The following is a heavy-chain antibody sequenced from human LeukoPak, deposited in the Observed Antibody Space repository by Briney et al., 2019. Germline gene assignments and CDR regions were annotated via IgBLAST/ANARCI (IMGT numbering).Heavy chain of an antibody. D-gene: IGHD2-2*01. Sequence: SETLSLTCSVYAFSISTNYWSWLPQPAGMELEWFGRTYTSGSTNYNPSLKSRVTMSVDTSKNQFSLKLSSVTAADTAVYYCARDALYCSSTSCYRYWYFDLWGRGTLVTVSS. CDR1: AFSISTNY. CDR3: ARDALYCSSTSCYRYWYFDL. J-gene: IGHJ2*01. CDR2: TYTSGST. V-gene: IGHV4-59*10.